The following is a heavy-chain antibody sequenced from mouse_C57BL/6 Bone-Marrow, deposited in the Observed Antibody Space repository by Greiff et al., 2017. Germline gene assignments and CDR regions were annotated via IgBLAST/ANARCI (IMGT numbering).Heavy chain of an antibody. Sequence: EVKLQESGGGLVQPGGSLKLSCAASGFTFSDYYMYWVRQTPEKRLEWVAYISNGGGSTYYPDTVKGRFTISRDNAKNTLYLQMSRLKSEDTAMYYCARHSSYDYYAMDYWGQGTSVTVSS. CDR2: ISNGGGST. V-gene: IGHV5-12*01. CDR3: ARHSSYDYYAMDY. J-gene: IGHJ4*01. CDR1: GFTFSDYY. D-gene: IGHD1-1*01.